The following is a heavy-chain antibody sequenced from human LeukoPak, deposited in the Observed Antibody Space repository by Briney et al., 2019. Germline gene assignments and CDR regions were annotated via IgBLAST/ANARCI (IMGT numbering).Heavy chain of an antibody. CDR3: AKDGDGDYYYYMDV. Sequence: GGPLRLSCAASGFTFSSYAMSWVRQAPGEGLESVSAISGSGDSTYYADSVKGRFTISRDNSKNTLYLQMNSLRAEDTALYYCAKDGDGDYYYYMDVWGKGTTVTVSS. V-gene: IGHV3-23*01. D-gene: IGHD2-21*02. CDR1: GFTFSSYA. CDR2: ISGSGDST. J-gene: IGHJ6*03.